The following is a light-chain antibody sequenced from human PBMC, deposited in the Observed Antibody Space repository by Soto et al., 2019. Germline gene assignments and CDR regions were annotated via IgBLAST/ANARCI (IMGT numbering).Light chain of an antibody. CDR2: DAS. CDR1: QKISGY. V-gene: IGKV3-11*01. J-gene: IGKJ4*01. CDR3: QQYGYLVT. Sequence: DIVLTQSPATLSLSPGQRATLSCRASQKISGYLAWYQQKPGQAPRLLIYDASTRATGIPARFSGSGSGTEFTLTISRLEPEDFAMYYCQQYGYLVTFGGGTKVDIK.